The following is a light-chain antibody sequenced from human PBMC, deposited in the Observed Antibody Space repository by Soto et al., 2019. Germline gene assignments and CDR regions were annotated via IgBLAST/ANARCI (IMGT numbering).Light chain of an antibody. CDR3: SSYTSSSRV. CDR2: DVS. CDR1: SSDVGGYNY. Sequence: QLVLTQPASVSGSPGQSITISCTGTSSDVGGYNYVSWYQQHPGKAPKLMIYDVSNRPSGVSNRFSVSKSGNTASLTISGLQAEDEADYYCSSYTSSSRVFGGGTKLTVL. V-gene: IGLV2-14*01. J-gene: IGLJ3*02.